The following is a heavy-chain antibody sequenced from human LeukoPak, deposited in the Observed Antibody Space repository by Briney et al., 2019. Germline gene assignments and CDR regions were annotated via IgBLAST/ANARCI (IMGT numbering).Heavy chain of an antibody. V-gene: IGHV4-34*01. CDR3: ARSTPSTNRNYPPLFSFDS. J-gene: IGHJ4*02. D-gene: IGHD1-7*01. CDR1: GGSFSGYY. CDR2: INHSGST. Sequence: SETLSLTCAVYGGSFSGYYWSWIRQPPGKGLEWIGEINHSGSTNYNPSLKSRVTISVDTSKNQFSLKLSSVTAADTAVYFCARSTPSTNRNYPPLFSFDSWGQGILVTVSS.